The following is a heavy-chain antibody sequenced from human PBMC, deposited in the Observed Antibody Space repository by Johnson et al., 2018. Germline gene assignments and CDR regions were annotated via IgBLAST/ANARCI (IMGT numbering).Heavy chain of an antibody. D-gene: IGHD6-19*01. J-gene: IGHJ3*02. V-gene: IGHV5-51*01. CDR3: ARPGIAVAGTVRDDAFDI. CDR1: GYSFTSYW. CDR2: IYPGDSDT. Sequence: VQLVQSGAEVTKPGESLKISCKGSGYSFTSYWIGWVRQMPGKGLEWMGIIYPGDSDTRYSPSFQGQVTISADKSISTAYLQWSSLKASDPAMYYWARPGIAVAGTVRDDAFDIWGQGTMVTVSS.